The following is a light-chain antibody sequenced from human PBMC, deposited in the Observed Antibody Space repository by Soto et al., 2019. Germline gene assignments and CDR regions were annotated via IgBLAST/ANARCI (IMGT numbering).Light chain of an antibody. Sequence: DIQMTQSPSTLSASVGERVTITCRASQTINEWLAWYQQKIGKAPKVLIYQASTLASAVPSRFSGSGSGTTFTLTISSLQLDDSATYYCQHYNSYPYSFGQGTKLEI. V-gene: IGKV1-5*03. CDR3: QHYNSYPYS. CDR1: QTINEW. CDR2: QAS. J-gene: IGKJ2*03.